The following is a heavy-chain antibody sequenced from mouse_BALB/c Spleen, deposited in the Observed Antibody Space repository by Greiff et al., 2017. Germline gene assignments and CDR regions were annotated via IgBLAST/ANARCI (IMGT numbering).Heavy chain of an antibody. CDR3: ASLSTMTFGGFAY. J-gene: IGHJ3*01. CDR1: GFSLSRYS. CDR2: IWGGGST. D-gene: IGHD2-4*01. Sequence: VKLMESGPGLVAPSQSLSITCTVSGFSLSRYSVHWVRQPPGKGLEWLGMIWGGGSTDYNSALKSRLSISKDNSKSQVFLKMNSLQTDDTAMYYCASLSTMTFGGFAYWGQGTLVTVSA. V-gene: IGHV2-6-4*01.